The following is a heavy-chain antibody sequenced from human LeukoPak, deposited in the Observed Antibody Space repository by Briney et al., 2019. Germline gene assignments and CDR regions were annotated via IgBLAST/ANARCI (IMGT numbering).Heavy chain of an antibody. Sequence: GGSLRLSCEVSGFTFSNYAMSWVRQAPGKGLEWVANIKPDGTTKFYVDSVKGRFTISRDNALNSLYLQMNSLRAEDTAIYYCARSIPYGTTWYGRSDYWGQGTLVTVSS. CDR3: ARSIPYGTTWYGRSDY. CDR2: IKPDGTTK. V-gene: IGHV3-7*03. CDR1: GFTFSNYA. D-gene: IGHD6-13*01. J-gene: IGHJ4*02.